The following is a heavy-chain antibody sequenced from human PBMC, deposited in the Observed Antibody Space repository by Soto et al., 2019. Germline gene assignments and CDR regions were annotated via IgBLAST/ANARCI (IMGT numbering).Heavy chain of an antibody. CDR2: INLDGSST. D-gene: IGHD7-27*01. CDR3: ARGWGFTDY. Sequence: EVQLVESGGGLIQPGGALRLTCTASGFSLSHYWMHWIRQARGKGLVWVSRINLDGSSTDYAPSVKGRFTISRDNAKNTLDLQLNSLAADDTAVYSGARGWGFTDYWGRGTLVTVSS. J-gene: IGHJ4*02. CDR1: GFSLSHYW. V-gene: IGHV3-74*01.